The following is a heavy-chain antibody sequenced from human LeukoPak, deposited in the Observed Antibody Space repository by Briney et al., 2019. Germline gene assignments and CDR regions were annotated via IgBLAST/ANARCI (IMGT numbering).Heavy chain of an antibody. CDR1: GGSISSYY. V-gene: IGHV4-59*08. J-gene: IGHJ4*02. CDR3: ARGTYGGNGGYYFDY. CDR2: IYYSGST. D-gene: IGHD4-23*01. Sequence: SETLSLTCTVSGGSISSYYWSWIRQPPGKGLEWIGYIYYSGSTNYNPSLKSRVTISVDTSKNQFSLKLSSVTAADTAVYYCARGTYGGNGGYYFDYWGQGTLVTVSS.